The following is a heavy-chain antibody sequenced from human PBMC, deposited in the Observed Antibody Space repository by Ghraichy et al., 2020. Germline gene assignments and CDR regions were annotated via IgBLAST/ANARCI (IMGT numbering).Heavy chain of an antibody. CDR1: GYSISSGYY. CDR2: IYHSGST. Sequence: ESLNISCTVSGYSISSGYYWGWIRQPPGKGLEWIGSIYHSGSTYYNPSLKSRVTISVDTSKNQFSLKLSSVTAADTAVYYCARGSGVWGSYSLDYWGQGTLVTVSS. J-gene: IGHJ4*02. V-gene: IGHV4-38-2*02. D-gene: IGHD3-16*01. CDR3: ARGSGVWGSYSLDY.